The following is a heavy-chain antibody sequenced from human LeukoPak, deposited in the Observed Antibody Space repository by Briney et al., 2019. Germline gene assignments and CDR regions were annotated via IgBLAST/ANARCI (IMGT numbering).Heavy chain of an antibody. D-gene: IGHD6-13*01. CDR2: INPSGGST. CDR3: ARESEVGSWSAWWDY. J-gene: IGHJ4*02. V-gene: IGHV1-46*03. CDR1: GYTFTSYY. Sequence: ASVKVSCKASGYTFTSYYMHWVRQAPGQGLEWMGIINPSGGSTSYAQKFQGRVTMTRDTSTSTVYMELSSLRSEDTAAYYCARESEVGSWSAWWDYWGQGTLVTVSS.